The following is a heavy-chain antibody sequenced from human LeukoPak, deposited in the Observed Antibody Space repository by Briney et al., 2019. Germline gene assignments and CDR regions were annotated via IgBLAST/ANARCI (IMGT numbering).Heavy chain of an antibody. Sequence: SETPSLTCTVSGGSISSYYWSWIRQPPGKGLEWIGYIYYSGSTNYNPSLKSRVTISVDTSKNQFSLKLSSVTAADTAVYYCARLTRNLYSSGWYATDDYWGQGTLVTVSS. J-gene: IGHJ4*02. D-gene: IGHD6-19*01. CDR1: GGSISSYY. V-gene: IGHV4-59*08. CDR3: ARLTRNLYSSGWYATDDY. CDR2: IYYSGST.